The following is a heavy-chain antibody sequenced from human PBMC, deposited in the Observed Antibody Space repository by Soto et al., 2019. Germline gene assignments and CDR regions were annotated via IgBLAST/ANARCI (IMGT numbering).Heavy chain of an antibody. CDR1: GGYITNYY. D-gene: IGHD3-3*01. J-gene: IGHJ6*02. CDR3: ARASTILSRAMDV. Sequence: QVQLQESGPGLVKPSETLSLTCTVSGGYITNYYWSWIRQTAGKGLEWIGRISSSGSTNYNPSLKSRVTLSIDTSEKQFSLNLRSVTAADTPVYYCARASTILSRAMDVWGQGITVTVSS. CDR2: ISSSGST. V-gene: IGHV4-4*07.